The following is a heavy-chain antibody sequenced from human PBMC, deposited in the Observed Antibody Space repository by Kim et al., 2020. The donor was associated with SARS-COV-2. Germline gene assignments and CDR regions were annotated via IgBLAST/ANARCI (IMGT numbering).Heavy chain of an antibody. V-gene: IGHV1-2*02. D-gene: IGHD6-19*01. Sequence: AQKFQGRVTMTRDTSISTSYMELSRLRSDDTAVYYCARDSSGWTHSYIDYWGQGTLVTVSS. CDR3: ARDSSGWTHSYIDY. J-gene: IGHJ4*01.